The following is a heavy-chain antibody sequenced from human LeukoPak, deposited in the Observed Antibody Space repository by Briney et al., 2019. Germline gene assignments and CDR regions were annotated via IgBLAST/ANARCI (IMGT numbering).Heavy chain of an antibody. Sequence: GGSLRLSCAASGFTVSSNYMSWVRQAPGKGLEWVSVIYSGGSTYYADSVKGRFTISRDNSKNTLYLQINSLRAEDTAVYYCARGESMVRGVIDYWGQGTLVTVSS. CDR3: ARGESMVRGVIDY. J-gene: IGHJ4*02. V-gene: IGHV3-66*01. D-gene: IGHD3-10*01. CDR1: GFTVSSNY. CDR2: IYSGGST.